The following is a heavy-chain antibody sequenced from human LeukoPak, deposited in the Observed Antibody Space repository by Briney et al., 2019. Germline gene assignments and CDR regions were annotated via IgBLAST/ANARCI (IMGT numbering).Heavy chain of an antibody. D-gene: IGHD6-19*01. Sequence: SETLSLTCTVSGDSMSDYFLTWIRQPPGKGLEWIGYAADSGSTNYNPSLKSRVTISVDTSKNQFSLKLSSVTAADTAVYYCARGPSGWYTRAFDYWGQGTLVTVSS. J-gene: IGHJ4*02. CDR3: ARGPSGWYTRAFDY. CDR2: AADSGST. V-gene: IGHV4-59*12. CDR1: GDSMSDYF.